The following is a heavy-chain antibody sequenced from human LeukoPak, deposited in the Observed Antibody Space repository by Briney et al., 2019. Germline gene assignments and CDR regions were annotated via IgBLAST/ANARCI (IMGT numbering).Heavy chain of an antibody. CDR3: ARDQAGSGHYADY. J-gene: IGHJ4*02. D-gene: IGHD3-10*01. CDR1: GFTFSNYS. CDR2: IRYDGSSK. V-gene: IGHV3-30*02. Sequence: GGSLRLSCAASGFTFSNYSMHWVRQPPGKGLEWLAYIRYDGSSKYYGDFVKGRFTISRDNSKNTLYLQMNSLRAEDTAVYYCARDQAGSGHYADYWGQGTLVTVSS.